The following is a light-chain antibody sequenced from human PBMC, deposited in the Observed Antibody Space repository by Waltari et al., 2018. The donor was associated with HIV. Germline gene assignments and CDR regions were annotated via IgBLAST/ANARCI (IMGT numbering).Light chain of an antibody. CDR2: ANS. J-gene: IGLJ1*01. CDR1: IANLGAASD. CDR3: QSHDSRPGGSDV. V-gene: IGLV1-40*01. Sequence: QSLLTQPPSVSGTPGQRVTISCTGSIANLGAASDVHLYQQVPGAAPKLLIYANSDRASGVPDRFSGSRSGSSASLTITGLQAEDEADYYCQSHDSRPGGSDVFGPGTKVTVL.